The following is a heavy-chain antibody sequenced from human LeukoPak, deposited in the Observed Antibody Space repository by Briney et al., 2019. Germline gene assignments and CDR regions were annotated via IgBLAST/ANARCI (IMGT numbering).Heavy chain of an antibody. V-gene: IGHV3-23*01. CDR3: ANPSGYCSSTSCSFDP. J-gene: IGHJ5*02. Sequence: GGSLRPSCAASGFTFSSYGMSWVRQAPGKGLEWVSAISGSGGSTYYADSVKGRFTISRDNSKNTLYLQMNSLRAEDTAVYYCANPSGYCSSTSCSFDPWGQGTLVTVSS. CDR2: ISGSGGST. D-gene: IGHD2-2*01. CDR1: GFTFSSYG.